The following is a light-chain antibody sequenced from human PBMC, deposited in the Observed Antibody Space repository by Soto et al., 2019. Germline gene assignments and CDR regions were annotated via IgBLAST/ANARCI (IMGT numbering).Light chain of an antibody. Sequence: DIQMTQSPSTLSASVGDRDTITCRASESMSNCLAWYQQKPGKATKLLISGASSLQSGVPSRFSGSATGTEFTLTISSMQPDEIATYYSQQCHRYLTFGQRTKVDIK. CDR3: QQCHRYLT. V-gene: IGKV1-5*01. CDR2: GAS. J-gene: IGKJ1*01. CDR1: ESMSNC.